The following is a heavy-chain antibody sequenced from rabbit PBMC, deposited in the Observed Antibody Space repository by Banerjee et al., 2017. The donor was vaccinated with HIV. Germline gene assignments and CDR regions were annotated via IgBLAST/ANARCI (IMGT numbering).Heavy chain of an antibody. CDR2: IDPIVGTT. J-gene: IGHJ4*01. Sequence: QEQLKETGGGLVQPGGSLKLSCKASGFDFSSYGVSWVRQAPGKGLEWIGYIDPIVGTTYYASWVNGRFTISSHNAQNTLYLQLNSLTAADTATYFCARGDGGSGAYYQKFFDLWGPGTLVTVS. CDR1: GFDFSSYG. D-gene: IGHD1-1*01. CDR3: ARGDGGSGAYYQKFFDL. V-gene: IGHV1S47*01.